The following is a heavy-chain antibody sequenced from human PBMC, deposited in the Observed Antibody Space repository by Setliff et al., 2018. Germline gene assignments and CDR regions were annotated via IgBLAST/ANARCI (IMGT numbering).Heavy chain of an antibody. CDR3: ARGGTYRYFDS. V-gene: IGHV4-39*07. CDR1: DDSLTNYRYY. CDR2: INHSGNT. D-gene: IGHD5-12*01. Sequence: SETLSLTCTVSDDSLTNYRYYWGWIRQPPGKGLEWIGEINHSGNTNYNPSLKSRVTISVDTSKNQFSLMLTSVTAADTAVYYCARGGTYRYFDSWGQGSQVTVSS. J-gene: IGHJ4*02.